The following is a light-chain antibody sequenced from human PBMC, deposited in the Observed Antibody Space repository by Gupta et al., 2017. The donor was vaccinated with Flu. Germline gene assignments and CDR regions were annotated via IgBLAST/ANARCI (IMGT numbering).Light chain of an antibody. J-gene: IGKJ2*01. Sequence: DIQMTQSPSTLSASVGDRVTITCRASQSISSWLAWYQQKPGKAPKLLIYKASSLESGVLSRFSGSGSGTEFTLTISSLQPDDFATYYCQQDDNSSYTFGQGTKLEIK. CDR2: KAS. CDR1: QSISSW. V-gene: IGKV1-5*03. CDR3: QQDDNSSYT.